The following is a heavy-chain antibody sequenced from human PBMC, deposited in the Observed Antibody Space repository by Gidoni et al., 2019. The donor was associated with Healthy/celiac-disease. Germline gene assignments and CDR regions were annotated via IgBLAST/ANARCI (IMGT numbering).Heavy chain of an antibody. CDR1: GGSISSYY. CDR3: ARGVTGTSFQH. V-gene: IGHV4-59*01. CDR2: IYYSGST. J-gene: IGHJ1*01. Sequence: QVQLQESGPGLATPSQTLSLTCTASGGSISSYYWSWIRQPPGKGLEWIGYIYYSGSTNYNPSLKSRVTISVDTSKNQFSLKLSSVTAADTAVYYCARGVTGTSFQHWGQGTLVTVSS. D-gene: IGHD1-20*01.